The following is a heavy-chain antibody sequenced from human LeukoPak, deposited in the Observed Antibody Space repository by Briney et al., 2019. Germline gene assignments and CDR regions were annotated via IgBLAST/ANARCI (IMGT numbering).Heavy chain of an antibody. CDR3: ARQRTAAGTQYAFDI. V-gene: IGHV5-51*01. D-gene: IGHD6-13*01. Sequence: GESLKISCKGSGYSFTSYWIGWVRQMPGKGLEWMGIIYPGDSDTRYSPSFQGQVTISADKSISTAYLQWSSLKASDTAMYHCARQRTAAGTQYAFDIWGQGTTVTVSS. J-gene: IGHJ3*02. CDR1: GYSFTSYW. CDR2: IYPGDSDT.